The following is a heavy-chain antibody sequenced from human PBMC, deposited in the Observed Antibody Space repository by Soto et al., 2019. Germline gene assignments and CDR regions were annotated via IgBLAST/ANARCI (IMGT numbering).Heavy chain of an antibody. Sequence: ASVKVSCKASGYTFTSYGISWVRQAPGQGLEWMGWISAYNGNTNYAQKLQGRVTMTTDTSTSTAYMELRSLRSDDTAVYYCAREILRFLAHYYYYGMDVWGQGTTVTVSS. V-gene: IGHV1-18*01. J-gene: IGHJ6*02. D-gene: IGHD3-3*01. CDR1: GYTFTSYG. CDR3: AREILRFLAHYYYYGMDV. CDR2: ISAYNGNT.